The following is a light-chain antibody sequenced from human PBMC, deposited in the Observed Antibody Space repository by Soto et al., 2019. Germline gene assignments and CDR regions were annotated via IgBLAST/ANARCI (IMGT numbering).Light chain of an antibody. CDR2: AAS. CDR3: QQTSSTPVT. CDR1: QSISTY. J-gene: IGKJ5*01. Sequence: QINQWTCSVSGKGVDLGAITFLASQSISTYLNWYQQKPGKAPKLLIYAASSLQSGVPSRLSARESGTLFTLNISSLQPQNCATYYCQQTSSTPVTVGDGTRLEIK. V-gene: IGKV1-39*01.